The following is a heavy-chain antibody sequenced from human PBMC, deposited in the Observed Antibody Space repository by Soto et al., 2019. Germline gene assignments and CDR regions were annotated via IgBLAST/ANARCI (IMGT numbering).Heavy chain of an antibody. D-gene: IGHD3-10*01. CDR3: AILWFGELLPQSQVPN. V-gene: IGHV3-48*03. CDR1: GFTFSSYE. Sequence: VGSLRLSCADSGFTFSSYEMNWVRQAPGKGLEWVSYISSSGSTIYYADSVKGRFTISRDNAKNSLYLQMNSLRAEDTAVYYCAILWFGELLPQSQVPNWGQGTLVTVSS. J-gene: IGHJ4*02. CDR2: ISSSGSTI.